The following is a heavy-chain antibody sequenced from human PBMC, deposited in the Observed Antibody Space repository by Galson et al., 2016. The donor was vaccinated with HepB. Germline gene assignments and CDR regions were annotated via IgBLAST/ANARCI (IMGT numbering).Heavy chain of an antibody. CDR3: ARDPARLAY. J-gene: IGHJ4*02. CDR2: ISSSGNTI. D-gene: IGHD6-6*01. CDR1: GFTFSDFY. Sequence: SLRLSCAASGFTFSDFYMSWIRQAPGKGLEWVSYISSSGNTIYYAYSVKGRFTISRDNAKNSLYLEMNSLRADDTAVYYCARDPARLAYWGQGTLVTVSS. V-gene: IGHV3-11*01.